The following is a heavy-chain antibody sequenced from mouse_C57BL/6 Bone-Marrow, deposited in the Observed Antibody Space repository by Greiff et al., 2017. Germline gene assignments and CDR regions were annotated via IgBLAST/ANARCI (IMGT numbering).Heavy chain of an antibody. CDR3: TTDYDYFDY. Sequence: EVQLQQSGAELVRPGASVKLSCTASGFNIKDDYMHWVKQRPEQGLEWIGWIDPENGDTEYASKFQGKATITAHTSSNTAYLQLSSLTSEDTAVYYCTTDYDYFDYWGQGTTLTVSS. CDR2: IDPENGDT. J-gene: IGHJ2*01. CDR1: GFNIKDDY. D-gene: IGHD2-4*01. V-gene: IGHV14-4*01.